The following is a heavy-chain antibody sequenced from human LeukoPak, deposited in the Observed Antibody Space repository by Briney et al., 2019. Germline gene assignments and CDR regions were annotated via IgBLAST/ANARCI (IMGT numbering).Heavy chain of an antibody. Sequence: SVKVSCKASGGTFSSYAISWVRQAPGQGLEWMGGIIPIFGTANYAQKFQGRVTITADKSTSTAYMELSSLRSEDTAVYYCARSPYSSSWQRGWFDPWGQGTLVTVSS. J-gene: IGHJ5*02. V-gene: IGHV1-69*06. CDR1: GGTFSSYA. D-gene: IGHD6-13*01. CDR3: ARSPYSSSWQRGWFDP. CDR2: IIPIFGTA.